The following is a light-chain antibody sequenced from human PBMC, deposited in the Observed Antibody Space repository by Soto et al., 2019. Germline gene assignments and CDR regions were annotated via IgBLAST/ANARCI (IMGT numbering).Light chain of an antibody. J-gene: IGLJ2*01. CDR1: SGDVGGYNY. V-gene: IGLV2-8*01. CDR3: SSYAGSDNYVV. CDR2: EVS. Sequence: HSALTQPPSASGSPGQSVTISCTGTSGDVGGYNYVSWYQQHPGKGPKLMIYEVSKRPSGVPDRFSGSKSGNTASLTVSGLQAEDEADYYCSSYAGSDNYVVFGGGTKLTVL.